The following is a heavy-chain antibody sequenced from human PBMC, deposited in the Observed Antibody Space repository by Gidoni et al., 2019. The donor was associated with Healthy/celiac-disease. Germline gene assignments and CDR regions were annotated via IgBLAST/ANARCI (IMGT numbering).Heavy chain of an antibody. Sequence: GLEWIGYIYYSGSTNYNPSLKSRVTISVDTSKNQFSLKLSSVTAADTAVYYCARGDQQNFDYWGQGTLVTVSS. V-gene: IGHV4-59*01. CDR3: ARGDQQNFDY. J-gene: IGHJ4*02. CDR2: IYYSGST. D-gene: IGHD2-2*01.